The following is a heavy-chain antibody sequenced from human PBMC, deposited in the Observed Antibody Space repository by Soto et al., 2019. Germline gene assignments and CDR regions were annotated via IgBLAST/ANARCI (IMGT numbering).Heavy chain of an antibody. D-gene: IGHD1-26*01. Sequence: GGSLRLSCAASGFTFSSYGMHWVRQAPGKGLELVAVIWYDGSNKYYADSVKGRFTISRDNSKNTLYLQMNSLRAEDTAVYYCASWSGSYYLPLVYWGQGTLVTVSS. CDR3: ASWSGSYYLPLVY. V-gene: IGHV3-33*01. CDR2: IWYDGSNK. J-gene: IGHJ4*02. CDR1: GFTFSSYG.